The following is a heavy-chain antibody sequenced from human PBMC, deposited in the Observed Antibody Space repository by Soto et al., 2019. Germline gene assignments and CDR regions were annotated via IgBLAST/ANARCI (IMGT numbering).Heavy chain of an antibody. CDR3: ARALIQLWPHYYYGMDV. Sequence: PSDALSLTCTVSGGSISSGDYDWSCIHQPPGKGLEWSGYIYYSGSTYHNPSLKSRVTISVDTSKNQFSLKLSSVTAADTAMYYCARALIQLWPHYYYGMDVWGQGTTVT. CDR2: IYYSGST. CDR1: GGSISSGDYD. V-gene: IGHV4-30-4*02. D-gene: IGHD5-18*01. J-gene: IGHJ6*02.